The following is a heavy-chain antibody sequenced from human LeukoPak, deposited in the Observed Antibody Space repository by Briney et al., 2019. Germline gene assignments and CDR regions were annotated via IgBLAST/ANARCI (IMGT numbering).Heavy chain of an antibody. Sequence: SQTLSLTCAISGDSVSSNSAAWNWIRQSPSRGLEWLGRTYYRSTWYNDYAVSVRGRITVNPDTSKNQFSLHLNSVTPEDTAVYYCARRLTQYDCFNPWGQGILVTVSS. D-gene: IGHD2-2*01. CDR2: TYYRSTWYN. CDR1: GDSVSSNSAA. J-gene: IGHJ5*02. CDR3: ARRLTQYDCFNP. V-gene: IGHV6-1*01.